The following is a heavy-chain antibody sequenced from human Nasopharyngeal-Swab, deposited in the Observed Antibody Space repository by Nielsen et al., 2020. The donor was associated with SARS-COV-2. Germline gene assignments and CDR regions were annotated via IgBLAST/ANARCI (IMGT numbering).Heavy chain of an antibody. D-gene: IGHD3-3*01. CDR2: ISSSSSYT. CDR3: ARERGLRFLEWLSLWDGMDV. J-gene: IGHJ6*02. CDR1: GFTFSDYY. V-gene: IGHV3-11*05. Sequence: GEFLKISCAASGFTFSDYYMSWIRQAPGKGLEWVSYISSSSSYTNYADSVKGRFTISRDNAKNSLYLQMNSLRAEDTAVYYCARERGLRFLEWLSLWDGMDVWGQGTTVTVSS.